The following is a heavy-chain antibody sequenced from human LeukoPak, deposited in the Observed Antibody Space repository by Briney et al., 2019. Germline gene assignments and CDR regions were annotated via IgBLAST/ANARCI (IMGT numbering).Heavy chain of an antibody. CDR1: GGSINSYY. Sequence: SETLSLTCTVSGGSINSYYWSWIRQPPGKGLEWIGYISHSGSTNYKPSLKSRVTISLDTSKNQFSLKLSSVTAADTAMYYCARTIVVVPAAIYYGMDLWGQGTTVTVSS. J-gene: IGHJ6*02. V-gene: IGHV4-59*01. D-gene: IGHD2-2*01. CDR3: ARTIVVVPAAIYYGMDL. CDR2: ISHSGST.